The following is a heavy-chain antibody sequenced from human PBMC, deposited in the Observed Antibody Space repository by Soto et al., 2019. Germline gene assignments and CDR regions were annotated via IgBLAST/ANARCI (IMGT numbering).Heavy chain of an antibody. J-gene: IGHJ6*03. D-gene: IGHD2-2*01. CDR1: GGSFSGYY. CDR3: ARGLVVPAALYYYYYMDV. V-gene: IGHV4-34*01. CDR2: INHSGST. Sequence: QVQLQQWGAGLLKPSETLSLTCAVYGGSFSGYYWSWIRQPPGKGLEWIGEINHSGSTNYNPSRKSRVTISVDTSKNQFSLKLSSVTAADTAVYYCARGLVVPAALYYYYYMDVWGKGTTVTVSS.